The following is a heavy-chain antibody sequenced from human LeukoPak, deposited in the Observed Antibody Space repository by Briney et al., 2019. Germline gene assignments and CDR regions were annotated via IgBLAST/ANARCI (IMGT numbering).Heavy chain of an antibody. D-gene: IGHD6-19*01. Sequence: SQTLSLTCAISGDNVSSRSAAWNWIRQSPSRGLEWLGRTYFRSKWYHEYAVSVESRISINADTSKNHFSLQVNSVTAEDTAVYYCARHGSGGWSAFDYWGQGTLVTVSS. CDR3: ARHGSGGWSAFDY. V-gene: IGHV6-1*01. J-gene: IGHJ4*02. CDR2: TYFRSKWYH. CDR1: GDNVSSRSAA.